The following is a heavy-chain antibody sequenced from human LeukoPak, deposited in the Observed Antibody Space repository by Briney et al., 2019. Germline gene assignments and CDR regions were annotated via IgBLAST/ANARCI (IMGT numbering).Heavy chain of an antibody. CDR3: ARPGTAAFDI. Sequence: GGSLRLSCAASGFTFGGYAMHWVRQAPGKGLEWVSVTSYDEGYKYYADSVKGRFTISRDNAKNTLYLQMNSLRAEDTAVYYCARPGTAAFDIWGQGTMVTVSS. D-gene: IGHD2-21*02. CDR2: TSYDEGYK. J-gene: IGHJ3*02. V-gene: IGHV3-30-3*01. CDR1: GFTFGGYA.